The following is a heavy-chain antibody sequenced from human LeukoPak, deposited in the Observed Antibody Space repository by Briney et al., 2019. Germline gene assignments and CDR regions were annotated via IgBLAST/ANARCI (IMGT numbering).Heavy chain of an antibody. CDR3: VRGGSGWFYNSLDP. J-gene: IGHJ5*02. CDR2: IKPSSGDA. CDR1: GYSFTAYY. V-gene: IGHV1-2*02. Sequence: VGSVKVSCKASGYSFTAYYILWVRQAPGQGLERMGWIKPSSGDAKSAQKFQDRVTITRDSSINTVYMEVTRLTSDDTALYYCVRGGSGWFYNSLDPWGQGTLVSVSS. D-gene: IGHD6-19*01.